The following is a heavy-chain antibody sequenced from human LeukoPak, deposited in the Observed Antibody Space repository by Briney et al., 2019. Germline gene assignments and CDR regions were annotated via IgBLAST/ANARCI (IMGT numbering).Heavy chain of an antibody. CDR2: IRYDGSNK. V-gene: IGHV3-30*02. CDR3: EKDRVVVPAAMSWFDP. CDR1: GFTFSSYG. J-gene: IGHJ5*02. D-gene: IGHD2-2*01. Sequence: GGSLRLSCAASGFTFSSYGMHWVRQAPGKGLEWVAFIRYDGSNKYYADSVKGRFTISRDNSKNTLYLQMNSLRAEDTAVYYCEKDRVVVPAAMSWFDPWGQGTLVTVSS.